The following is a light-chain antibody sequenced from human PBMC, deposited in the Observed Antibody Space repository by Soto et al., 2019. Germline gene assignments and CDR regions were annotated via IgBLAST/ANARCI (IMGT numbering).Light chain of an antibody. CDR3: MQALQTPVH. V-gene: IGKV2-28*01. CDR2: VAS. Sequence: DIVMTQSPLSLSVTPGEPASISCRSSQSLLHTNGYTYLVWYLQKPGQSPQLLIYVASSRASGVPDRFRAIGSGTDFTLTISRVEAEDVGVYYCMQALQTPVHFGQGTKLE. CDR1: QSLLHTNGYTY. J-gene: IGKJ2*01.